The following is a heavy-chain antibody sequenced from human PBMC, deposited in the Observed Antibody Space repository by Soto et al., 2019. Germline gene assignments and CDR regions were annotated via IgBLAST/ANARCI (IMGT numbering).Heavy chain of an antibody. Sequence: VQLVESGGGLVQPGWSLRLSCAASGFAFGSYWMHWVRQAPGKGLVWVSRISQDGAIATQADSVKGRFTISRDNAKNTLFLQMKSLRADDTAVYYCLRDQRHWNEFADQWGQGTLVTVSS. CDR1: GFAFGSYW. D-gene: IGHD1-1*01. CDR2: ISQDGAIA. CDR3: LRDQRHWNEFADQ. J-gene: IGHJ4*02. V-gene: IGHV3-74*01.